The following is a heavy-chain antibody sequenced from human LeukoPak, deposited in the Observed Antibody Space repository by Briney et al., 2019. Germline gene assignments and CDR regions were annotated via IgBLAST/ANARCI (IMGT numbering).Heavy chain of an antibody. CDR1: GFTFSSYA. J-gene: IGHJ4*02. D-gene: IGHD3-10*01. CDR2: ISYDGSNK. CDR3: ARVNGYYGSGSYPDY. Sequence: GGSLRLSCAASGFTFSSYAMHWVRQAPGKGLEWVAVISYDGSNKYYADSVKGRFTISRDNSKNTLYLQMNSLRAEDTAVYYCARVNGYYGSGSYPDYWGQGTLVTVSS. V-gene: IGHV3-30-3*01.